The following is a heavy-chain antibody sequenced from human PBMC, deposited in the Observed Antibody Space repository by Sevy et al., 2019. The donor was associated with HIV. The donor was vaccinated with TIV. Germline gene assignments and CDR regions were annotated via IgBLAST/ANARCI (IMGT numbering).Heavy chain of an antibody. CDR3: ARVWNSDYYDSSGPNWFDP. D-gene: IGHD3-22*01. CDR1: GYTFNGYS. CDR2: INPNSGGT. J-gene: IGHJ5*02. Sequence: ASVKVSCKASGYTFNGYSMHWVRQAPGQGLEWMGWINPNSGGTNYAQKFQGRVTMTRDTSISTAYMELSRLKFDDTAVYYCARVWNSDYYDSSGPNWFDPWGQGTLVTVSS. V-gene: IGHV1-2*02.